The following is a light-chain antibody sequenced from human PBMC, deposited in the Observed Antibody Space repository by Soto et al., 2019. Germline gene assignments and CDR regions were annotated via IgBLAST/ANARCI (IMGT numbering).Light chain of an antibody. CDR3: QQYNKWPPIT. Sequence: EIVLTQSPATLSLYPGERATLSCRASQSVWTYLAWYQQKRGQAPRLLMYDASNRARGVPARFSGSGSGTEFTLTISSLQSEDFAIYYCQQYNKWPPITFGQGTRLEIK. V-gene: IGKV3-11*01. J-gene: IGKJ5*01. CDR1: QSVWTY. CDR2: DAS.